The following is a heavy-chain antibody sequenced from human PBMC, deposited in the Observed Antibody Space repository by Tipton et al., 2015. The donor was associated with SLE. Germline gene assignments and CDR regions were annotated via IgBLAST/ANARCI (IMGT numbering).Heavy chain of an antibody. D-gene: IGHD1-26*01. CDR2: ISSSSSYT. J-gene: IGHJ6*03. V-gene: IGHV3-11*05. CDR1: GFTFSDYY. Sequence: SLRLSCAASGFTFSDYYMSWIRQAPGKGLEWVSYISSSSSYTNYADSVKGRFTISRDNSKNTLYLQMNSLRAEDTAVYYCARDRLFSGSYYYYYMDVWGKGTTVTVSS. CDR3: ARDRLFSGSYYYYYMDV.